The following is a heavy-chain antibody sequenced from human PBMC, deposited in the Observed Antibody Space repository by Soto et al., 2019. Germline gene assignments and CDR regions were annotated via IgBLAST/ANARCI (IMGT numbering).Heavy chain of an antibody. CDR3: ARDSPIGSTFSGYDAIDY. CDR1: GGPFSNDI. J-gene: IGHJ4*02. V-gene: IGHV1-69*08. D-gene: IGHD5-12*01. Sequence: QVQLVQSGAEVKKPGSSVKVSCKASGGPFSNDIITWVRQAPGQGLEWMGRIIPLLSTATYAQKFQGRLTITADWSSGTAYMELNSLSSVDTAVYYCARDSPIGSTFSGYDAIDYWGQGTLLTVSS. CDR2: IIPLLSTA.